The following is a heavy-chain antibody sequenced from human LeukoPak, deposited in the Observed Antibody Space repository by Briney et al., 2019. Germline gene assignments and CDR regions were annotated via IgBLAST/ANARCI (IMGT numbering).Heavy chain of an antibody. V-gene: IGHV3-7*01. CDR3: ARDDVYYDILTGYYLGDYYYGMDV. CDR1: GFTFSSYW. Sequence: PGGSLRLSCAASGFTFSSYWMSWVRQAPGKGLEWVANIKQDGSEKYYVDSVKGRFTISRDNAKNSLYLQMNSLRAEDTAVYYCARDDVYYDILTGYYLGDYYYGMDVWGQGTTVTVS. CDR2: IKQDGSEK. J-gene: IGHJ6*02. D-gene: IGHD3-9*01.